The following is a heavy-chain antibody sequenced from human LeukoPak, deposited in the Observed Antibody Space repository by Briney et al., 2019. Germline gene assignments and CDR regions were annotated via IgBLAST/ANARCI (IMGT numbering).Heavy chain of an antibody. Sequence: GGSLRLSCAASGFTFSDHYMDWVRQAPGKGLEWVSAISGSGGSTYYADSVKGRFTISRDNSKNTLYLQMNSLRAEDTAVYYCAKSRLTGYSSSWSPFDYWGQGTLVTVSS. CDR3: AKSRLTGYSSSWSPFDY. V-gene: IGHV3-23*01. CDR1: GFTFSDHY. CDR2: ISGSGGST. J-gene: IGHJ4*02. D-gene: IGHD6-13*01.